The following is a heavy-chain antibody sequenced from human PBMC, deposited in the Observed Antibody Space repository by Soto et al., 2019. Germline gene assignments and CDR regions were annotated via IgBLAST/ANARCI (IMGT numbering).Heavy chain of an antibody. D-gene: IGHD6-19*01. V-gene: IGHV4-59*01. J-gene: IGHJ4*02. CDR1: GGSISSYY. CDR3: ARGIAVAAPGVFDY. CDR2: IYYSGST. Sequence: QVQLQESGPGLVKPSETLSLTCTVSGGSISSYYWSWIRQPPGKGLEWIGYIYYSGSTNYNPSLKSRVTISVDTSKNQFSLKLSSVTAADTAMYYCARGIAVAAPGVFDYWGQGTLVTVSS.